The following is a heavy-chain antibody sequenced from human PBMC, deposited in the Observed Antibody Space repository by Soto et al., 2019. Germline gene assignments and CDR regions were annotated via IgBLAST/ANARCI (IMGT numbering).Heavy chain of an antibody. J-gene: IGHJ4*02. D-gene: IGHD6-13*01. Sequence: GGSLRLSCAASEFTFSNYAMSWVRQAPGKGLEWVSSISDNGGTTYYADSVKGRFTISRDNSKNTLYLQMNSLRAEDTAVYYCAKDPQQLIVLLDYWGQGTQVTVSS. CDR1: EFTFSNYA. CDR3: AKDPQQLIVLLDY. CDR2: ISDNGGTT. V-gene: IGHV3-23*01.